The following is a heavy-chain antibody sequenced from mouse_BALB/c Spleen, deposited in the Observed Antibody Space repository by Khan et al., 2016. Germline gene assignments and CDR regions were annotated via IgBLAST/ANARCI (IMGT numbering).Heavy chain of an antibody. CDR3: TRSVYHGSKDY. CDR2: IYYSGST. CDR1: GYSITSVYS. Sequence: EVQLQESGPDLVKPSQSLSLTCTVTGYSITSVYSWHWFRQFLGNILVWMGYIYYSGSTNYYPSLLSRISFTRDTSKNQFFLQLNSETTEDTATYYSTRSVYHGSKDYWGQGTTLTVSS. J-gene: IGHJ2*01. D-gene: IGHD1-1*01. V-gene: IGHV3-1*02.